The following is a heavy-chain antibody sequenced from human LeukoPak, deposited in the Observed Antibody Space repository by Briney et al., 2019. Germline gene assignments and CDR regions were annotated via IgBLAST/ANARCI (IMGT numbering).Heavy chain of an antibody. J-gene: IGHJ4*02. V-gene: IGHV3-30*04. Sequence: GGSLRLSCAASGFTFSNYPMHWVRQAPGKGLEWVAVISYDAIKKYYADSVKGRFTISRDSSKNTLYLQMNSLRAEDTAVYYCAKDSNWNDDYWGQGTLVTVSS. CDR1: GFTFSNYP. CDR3: AKDSNWNDDY. D-gene: IGHD1-20*01. CDR2: ISYDAIKK.